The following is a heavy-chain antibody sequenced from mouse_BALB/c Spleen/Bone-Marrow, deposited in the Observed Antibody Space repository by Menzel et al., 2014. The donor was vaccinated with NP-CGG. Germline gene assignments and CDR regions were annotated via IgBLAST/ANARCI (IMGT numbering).Heavy chain of an antibody. V-gene: IGHV1-15*01. CDR3: TRXXXXIXTVVVDFDY. CDR1: GYTFTDYE. CDR2: IDPETGGT. Sequence: QVQLQQSGAELVRPGASVTLSCKASGYTFTDYEMHWVKQTPVHGLEWIGAIDPETGGTAYNQKFKGKATLTADKSSSTAYMELRSLTSEDSAVYYCTRXXXXIXTVVVDFDYWGQGTTLTASS. J-gene: IGHJ2*01. D-gene: IGHD1-1*01.